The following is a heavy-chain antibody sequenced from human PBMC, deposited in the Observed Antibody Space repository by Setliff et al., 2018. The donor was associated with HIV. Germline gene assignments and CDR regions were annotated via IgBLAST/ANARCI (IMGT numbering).Heavy chain of an antibody. CDR3: AYSGRQLRGPYFDF. Sequence: SGPTREPTQTLTLTCTFSGLSLSTSGEGVGWIRQSPGKALEWLAFIYWNNNKHYSTSLKSRLTVTKDTSKNRVVFTMTNMEPVDTATYYCAYSGRQLRGPYFDFWGQGTPVTVSS. J-gene: IGHJ4*02. CDR2: IYWNNNK. D-gene: IGHD1-1*01. V-gene: IGHV2-5*01. CDR1: GLSLSTSGEG.